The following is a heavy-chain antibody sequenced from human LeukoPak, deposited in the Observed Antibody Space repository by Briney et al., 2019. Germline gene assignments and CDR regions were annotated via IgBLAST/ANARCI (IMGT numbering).Heavy chain of an antibody. CDR1: GGSFSGYY. V-gene: IGHV4-34*01. CDR3: ARRPGAFDI. J-gene: IGHJ3*02. CDR2: INHSGST. Sequence: PSETLSLTCAVYGGSFSGYYWSWIRQPPGKGLEWIGEINHSGSTNYNPSLKSRVTISVDTSKNQFSLKLSSVTGADTAVYYCARRPGAFDIWGQGTMVTVSS.